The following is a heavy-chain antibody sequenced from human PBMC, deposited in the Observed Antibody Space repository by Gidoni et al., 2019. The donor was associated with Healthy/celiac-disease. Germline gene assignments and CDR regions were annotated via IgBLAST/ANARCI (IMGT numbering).Heavy chain of an antibody. J-gene: IGHJ6*02. CDR2: ISSSSSTI. Sequence: EVKLVESGGGLVQPGGSLRLSCAASGFPFSSYSMNWVRQAPGKGLGWVSYISSSSSTIYYADSVKGRFTISRDNAKNSLYLQMNSLRDEDTAVYYCARDRGGRHDYGDYYYYYYGMDVWGQGTTVTVSS. D-gene: IGHD4-17*01. V-gene: IGHV3-48*02. CDR1: GFPFSSYS. CDR3: ARDRGGRHDYGDYYYYYYGMDV.